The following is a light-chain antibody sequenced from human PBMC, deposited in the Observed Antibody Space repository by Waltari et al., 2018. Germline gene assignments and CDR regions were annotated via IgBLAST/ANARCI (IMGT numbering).Light chain of an antibody. Sequence: TQHDTVYGSPGQKNNISRNETSRDVGGYNYVNWYQQHTGKAPKLMIYEVSNRPSGVSNRFSGSKSGNTASLTISGLQAEDEADYYCSSYTSSSTGVFGTGTKVTVL. CDR2: EVS. J-gene: IGLJ1*01. V-gene: IGLV2-14*01. CDR3: SSYTSSSTGV. CDR1: SRDVGGYNY.